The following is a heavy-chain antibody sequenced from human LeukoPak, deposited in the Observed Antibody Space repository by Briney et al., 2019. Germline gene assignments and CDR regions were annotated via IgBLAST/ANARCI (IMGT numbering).Heavy chain of an antibody. CDR1: GGSFSGYY. CDR3: ARRIQTYYYDSSGYSFDY. CDR2: INHSGST. Sequence: PSETLSLTCAVYGGSFSGYYWSWLRQPPGKGLEWIGEINHSGSTNYNPSLKSRVTISVDTSKNQFSLKLSSVTAADTAVYYCARRIQTYYYDSSGYSFDYWGQGTLVTVSS. J-gene: IGHJ4*02. V-gene: IGHV4-34*01. D-gene: IGHD3-22*01.